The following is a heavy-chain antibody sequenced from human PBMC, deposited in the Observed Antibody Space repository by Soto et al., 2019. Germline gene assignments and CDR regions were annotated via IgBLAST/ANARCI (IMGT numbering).Heavy chain of an antibody. Sequence: GGSLRLSCAASGFTFSSYAMTWVRRAPGKGLEWVSAISGSGGSTYYANSVKGRFTISRDNSKNTLYLQMNSLRAEDTAVYYCAKDFGTESPYYFDYWGQGTQVTVSS. CDR1: GFTFSSYA. CDR3: AKDFGTESPYYFDY. V-gene: IGHV3-23*01. J-gene: IGHJ4*02. D-gene: IGHD1-7*01. CDR2: ISGSGGST.